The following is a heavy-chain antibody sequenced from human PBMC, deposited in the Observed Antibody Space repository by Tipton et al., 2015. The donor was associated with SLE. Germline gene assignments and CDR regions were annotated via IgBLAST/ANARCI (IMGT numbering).Heavy chain of an antibody. CDR2: IYYSGSP. CDR1: GGSISGYY. J-gene: IGHJ4*02. CDR3: ASGTLEWSHEPDY. V-gene: IGHV4-39*07. D-gene: IGHD3-3*01. Sequence: GLVKPSENLSLTCTVSGGSISGYYWSWIRQTPGRGLEWIGSIYYSGSPYYNPSLKSRVTISVNTSKNQFSLRLSSVTAADTAMFYCASGTLEWSHEPDYWGQGTLVTVSS.